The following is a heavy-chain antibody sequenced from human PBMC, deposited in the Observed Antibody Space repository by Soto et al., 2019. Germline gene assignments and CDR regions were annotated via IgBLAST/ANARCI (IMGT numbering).Heavy chain of an antibody. J-gene: IGHJ4*02. CDR2: INHSGST. V-gene: IGHV4-34*01. CDR3: AWSLWYSYGNFDY. D-gene: IGHD5-18*01. Sequence: QVQLQQWGAGLLKPSETLSLTCAVYGGSFSGYYWSWIRQPPGKGLEWIGEINHSGSTNYNPSLKSRVTISVDTSKNQFSLKLSSVTAADTAVYYCAWSLWYSYGNFDYWGQGTLVTVSS. CDR1: GGSFSGYY.